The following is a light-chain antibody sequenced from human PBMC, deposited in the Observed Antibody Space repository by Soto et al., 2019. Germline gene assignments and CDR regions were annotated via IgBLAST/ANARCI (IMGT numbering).Light chain of an antibody. CDR2: GTS. J-gene: IGKJ3*01. Sequence: EIVMTQSPATLSVSPGERATLSCRASQTVSSNLAWYQQKPGQSPRLLIYGTSTRATGVPARFSGSGSGTEFTLSISSLQSEDFAVYFCQQYDNLPLTFGPGTRWIS. CDR1: QTVSSN. CDR3: QQYDNLPLT. V-gene: IGKV3-15*01.